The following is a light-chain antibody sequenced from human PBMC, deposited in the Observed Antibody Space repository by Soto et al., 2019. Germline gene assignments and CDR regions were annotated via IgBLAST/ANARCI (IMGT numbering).Light chain of an antibody. CDR2: KAS. CDR1: QSISSW. V-gene: IGKV1-5*03. J-gene: IGKJ5*01. Sequence: EIQMTESPSSLXASVVDRVTXTFRASQSISSWLAWYQQKPGKAPKLLIYKASSLESGVPSRFSGSGSGTEFTLTISSLQPEDFATYYCQQSYDVPITFGQGTRLEIK. CDR3: QQSYDVPIT.